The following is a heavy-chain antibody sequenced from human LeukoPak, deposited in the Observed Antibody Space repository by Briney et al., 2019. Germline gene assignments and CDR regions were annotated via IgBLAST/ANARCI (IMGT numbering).Heavy chain of an antibody. Sequence: SETLSLTCTVSGGSISSGGYYRSWIRQHPGKGLEWIGYIYYSGSTYYNPSLKSRVTISVDTSKNQSSLKLSSVTAADTAVYYCARVNTAMVTGFDYWGQGTLVTVSS. CDR1: GGSISSGGYY. J-gene: IGHJ4*02. V-gene: IGHV4-31*03. D-gene: IGHD5-18*01. CDR2: IYYSGST. CDR3: ARVNTAMVTGFDY.